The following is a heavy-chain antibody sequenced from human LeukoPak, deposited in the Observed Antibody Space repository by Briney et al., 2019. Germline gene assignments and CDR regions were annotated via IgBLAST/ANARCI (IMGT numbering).Heavy chain of an antibody. CDR1: DYSISSAYF. D-gene: IGHD1-26*01. CDR3: AGRRYELGGTYGMDV. CDR2: IYQSGST. Sequence: PSETLSLTCIVSDYSISSAYFWGWIRQPPGKGLEWIATIYQSGSTYYNPSLKSQVTISVDTSKNQISLKLSSVTAADTAIYYCAGRRYELGGTYGMDVWGQGTTVIVSS. J-gene: IGHJ6*02. V-gene: IGHV4-38-2*02.